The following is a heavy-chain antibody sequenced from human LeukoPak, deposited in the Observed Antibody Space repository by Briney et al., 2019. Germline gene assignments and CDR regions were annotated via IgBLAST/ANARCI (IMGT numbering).Heavy chain of an antibody. V-gene: IGHV4-61*02. CDR3: TGDSGTTGEVKFDP. CDR2: IYSSGTL. Sequence: PSETLSLTCTVSGGSISSSSYYWRWLRQPPGKGLWWIGRIYSSGTLTYNPSLQSRVTMSVDTSNNEFSMKMSSVPAADTAVYYCTGDSGTTGEVKFDPWGQGTLVAVSS. D-gene: IGHD3-10*01. J-gene: IGHJ5*02. CDR1: GGSISSSSYY.